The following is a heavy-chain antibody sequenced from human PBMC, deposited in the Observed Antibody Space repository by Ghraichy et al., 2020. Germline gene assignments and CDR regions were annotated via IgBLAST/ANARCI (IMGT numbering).Heavy chain of an antibody. V-gene: IGHV1-18*04. CDR2: ISTYNGNT. CDR1: GYTFTSYG. J-gene: IGHJ4*02. CDR3: ARAVCSGGSCYSGLANY. D-gene: IGHD2-15*01. Sequence: ASVKVSCKTSGYTFTSYGISWVRQAPGQGLEWMGWISTYNGNTNYAQTVQGRVTMTTDTSTSTAYMELRSLRSDDTAVYYCARAVCSGGSCYSGLANYWGQGTLVTVSS.